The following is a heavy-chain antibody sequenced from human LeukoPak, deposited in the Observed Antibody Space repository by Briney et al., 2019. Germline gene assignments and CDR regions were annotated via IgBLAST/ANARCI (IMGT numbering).Heavy chain of an antibody. J-gene: IGHJ5*02. CDR1: GGSISSYY. CDR2: IYYSGST. D-gene: IGHD3-10*01. CDR3: ATSLDGSGRHRLWFDP. Sequence: SETLSLTCTVSGGSISSYYWSWIRQPPGKGLEWIGYIYYSGSTNYDPSLKSRVTISVDTSKNQFSLKLSSVTAADTAVYYCATSLDGSGRHRLWFDPWGQGALVTVSS. V-gene: IGHV4-59*12.